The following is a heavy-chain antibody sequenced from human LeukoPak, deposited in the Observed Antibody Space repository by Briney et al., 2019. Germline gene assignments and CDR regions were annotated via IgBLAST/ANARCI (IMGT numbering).Heavy chain of an antibody. D-gene: IGHD6-19*01. CDR3: TIAVAGTGFDY. CDR2: ISSNGGST. J-gene: IGHJ4*02. V-gene: IGHV3-64D*06. CDR1: GFTFSSYA. Sequence: GGSLRLSCSASGFTFSSYAMHWVRQAPGKGLEYVSAISSNGGSTYYADSVKGRFTISRDNSKNTLYLQMSSLRAEDTAVYYCTIAVAGTGFDYWGQGTLVTVSP.